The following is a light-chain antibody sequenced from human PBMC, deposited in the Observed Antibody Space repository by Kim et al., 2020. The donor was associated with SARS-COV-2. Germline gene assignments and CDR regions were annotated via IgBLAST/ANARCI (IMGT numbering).Light chain of an antibody. CDR3: RSYTTSRSGV. CDR1: SCDVGAYND. J-gene: IGLJ2*01. Sequence: QSALTQPPSVSGSPGQSITISCTGTSCDVGAYNDVPWYQQHPGTAPKVMIYDVTKRPSGVSDRLSGSKSGSTASLTISGLQAEDEADYYCRSYTTSRSGVFGGGTQLTVL. V-gene: IGLV2-14*03. CDR2: DVT.